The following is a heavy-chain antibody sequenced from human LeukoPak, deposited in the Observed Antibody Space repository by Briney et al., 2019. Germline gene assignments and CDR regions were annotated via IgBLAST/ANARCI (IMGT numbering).Heavy chain of an antibody. J-gene: IGHJ4*02. CDR3: ARSGVPYPLAWRTTTYYFDY. Sequence: TPSETLSLTCAVSGGSISSGGYSWSWIRQPPGKGLEWIGYIYYSGSTYYNPSLKSRVTISVDTSKNQFSLKLSSVTAADTAVYYCARSGVPYPLAWRTTTYYFDYWGQGTLVTVSS. CDR1: GGSISSGGYS. D-gene: IGHD1-1*01. CDR2: IYYSGST. V-gene: IGHV4-30-4*07.